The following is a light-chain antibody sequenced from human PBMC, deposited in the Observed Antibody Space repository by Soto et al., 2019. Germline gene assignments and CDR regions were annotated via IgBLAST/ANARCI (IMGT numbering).Light chain of an antibody. CDR1: QSISSW. Sequence: DIQMTQSPSILSASVGDRVTITCRASQSISSWLAWYQQKPGKAPKLLIYDASSLESGVPSRFSGSGSGTEFTLTSSSLQPDDFATYYCQQYNSYSWTFGQGTKVEIK. J-gene: IGKJ1*01. V-gene: IGKV1-5*01. CDR3: QQYNSYSWT. CDR2: DAS.